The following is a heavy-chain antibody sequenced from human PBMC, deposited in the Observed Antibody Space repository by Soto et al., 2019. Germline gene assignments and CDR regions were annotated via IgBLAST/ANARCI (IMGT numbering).Heavy chain of an antibody. CDR3: ARNDILTGYYKGPFDY. D-gene: IGHD3-9*01. J-gene: IGHJ4*02. V-gene: IGHV4-61*08. CDR2: IYYSGST. CDR1: GGSISSGGLS. Sequence: SETLSLTCTVSGGSISSGGLSWTWIRQQPGKGLEWIGYIYYSGSTNYNPSLKSRVTISVDTSKNQFSLKLSSVTAADTAVYYCARNDILTGYYKGPFDYWGQGTLVTVS.